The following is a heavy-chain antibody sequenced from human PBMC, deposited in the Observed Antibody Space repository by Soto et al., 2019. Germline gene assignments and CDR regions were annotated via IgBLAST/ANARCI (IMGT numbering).Heavy chain of an antibody. CDR3: ARVPPDDY. Sequence: EVQLVESGGGLVQPGGSLRLSCAASGFTVSTNYMSWVRQAPGKGLEWVSVIYSDDSTYYADSVKDRFTISRDNSKNALYLQMNSLRVEDTAVYYCARVPPDDYWGQGTLVTVSS. J-gene: IGHJ4*02. V-gene: IGHV3-66*01. CDR1: GFTVSTNY. CDR2: IYSDDST.